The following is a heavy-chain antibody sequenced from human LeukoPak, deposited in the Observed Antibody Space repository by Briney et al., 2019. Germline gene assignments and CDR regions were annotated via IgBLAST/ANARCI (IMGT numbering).Heavy chain of an antibody. D-gene: IGHD1-26*01. V-gene: IGHV3-30-3*01. Sequence: GRSLRLSCAASGFTFNYHAMHWVRQAPGKGLEWVALMSYDGNNKYYADSVKGRFTISRDNSKNTLYLQMNSLRAEDTAVYYCAKVRLVGSRPYDYWGQGTLVTVS. J-gene: IGHJ4*02. CDR1: GFTFNYHA. CDR2: MSYDGNNK. CDR3: AKVRLVGSRPYDY.